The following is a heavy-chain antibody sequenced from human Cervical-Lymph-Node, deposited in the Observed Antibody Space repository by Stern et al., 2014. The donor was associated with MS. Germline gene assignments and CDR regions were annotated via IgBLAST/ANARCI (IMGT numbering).Heavy chain of an antibody. CDR1: GASVSSAAYH. CDR2: IYYSGRT. J-gene: IGHJ4*02. D-gene: IGHD6-13*01. Sequence: QVQLVESGPGLVKPSQTLSLTCSVSGASVSSAAYHWSWIRQHPGKGLEWIGNIYYSGRTYYNPSLKSRVTISIDTSREQFSLNLYSLTVADTAVYYCAREGGGSWNYFDQWGQGTLVTVSS. CDR3: AREGGGSWNYFDQ. V-gene: IGHV4-31*02.